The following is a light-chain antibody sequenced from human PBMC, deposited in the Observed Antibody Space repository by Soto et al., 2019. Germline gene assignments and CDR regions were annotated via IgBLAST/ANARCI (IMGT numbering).Light chain of an antibody. CDR2: LAS. CDR3: QQYNTYST. J-gene: IGKJ5*01. CDR1: QSISTS. Sequence: DIQMTQSPSTLSAFVGDRVTITCRASQSISTSLAWYQQKPGKAPKLLIYLASILESGVPARFSGSGSATDFTLSISSLQPDDFATYYCQQYNTYSTFGRGTRLEIK. V-gene: IGKV1-5*03.